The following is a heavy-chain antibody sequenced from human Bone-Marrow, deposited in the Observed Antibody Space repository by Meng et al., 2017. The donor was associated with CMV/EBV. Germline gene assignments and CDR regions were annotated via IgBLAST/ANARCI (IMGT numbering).Heavy chain of an antibody. Sequence: CSFSGFSPSTSAMCVGWIRQPPGQALEWLAVIYWNDDNRYSPSLKSRLTVSKDTSKNQVVLTMTNMDTVDTATYYCARNYGLKWFDPWGQGTLVTVSS. V-gene: IGHV2-5*01. CDR2: IYWNDDN. CDR3: ARNYGLKWFDP. CDR1: GFSPSTSAMC. J-gene: IGHJ5*02. D-gene: IGHD4-17*01.